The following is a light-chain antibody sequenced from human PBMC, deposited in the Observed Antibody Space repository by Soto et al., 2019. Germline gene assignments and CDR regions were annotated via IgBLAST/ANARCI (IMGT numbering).Light chain of an antibody. J-gene: IGKJ1*01. Sequence: EIVLTQSPATLSLSPGERATLSCRASQSVSSYLAWYQQKPGQAPRLLIYDASNRATGIPDRFSGSGSGTDFTLTISRLEPEDFAVYYCHQYGGSPQTFGQGTKVDIK. V-gene: IGKV3-20*01. CDR1: QSVSSY. CDR3: HQYGGSPQT. CDR2: DAS.